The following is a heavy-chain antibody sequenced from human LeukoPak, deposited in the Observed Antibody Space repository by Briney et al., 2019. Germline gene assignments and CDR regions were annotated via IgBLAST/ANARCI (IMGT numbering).Heavy chain of an antibody. V-gene: IGHV1-69*05. CDR2: IIPIFGTA. CDR1: GGTFSSYA. Sequence: GASVKVSCKASGGTFSSYAISWLRQAPGQGLEWMGGIIPIFGTANYAQKFQGRVTITTDESTSTAYMELSSLRSEDTAVYYCARSDKRWLQSSPLDYWGQGTLVPVSS. CDR3: ARSDKRWLQSSPLDY. J-gene: IGHJ4*02. D-gene: IGHD5-24*01.